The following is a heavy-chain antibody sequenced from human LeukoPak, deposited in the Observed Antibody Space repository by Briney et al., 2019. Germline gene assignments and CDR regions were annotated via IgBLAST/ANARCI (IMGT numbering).Heavy chain of an antibody. D-gene: IGHD1-26*01. Sequence: GGSLRLSCVASGFTFTTYSISWVRQAPGKGLEWVSSISISSSYIYYADAVKGRFTISRDNAKNSLYLQMNSLRPGGTAVYYCARNAIRQGGSYHFDYWGQGAMVTVSS. CDR2: ISISSSYI. CDR3: ARNAIRQGGSYHFDY. V-gene: IGHV3-21*01. J-gene: IGHJ4*02. CDR1: GFTFTTYS.